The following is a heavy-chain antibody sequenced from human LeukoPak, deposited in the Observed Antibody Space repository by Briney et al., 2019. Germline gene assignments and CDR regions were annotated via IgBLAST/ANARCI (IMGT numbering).Heavy chain of an antibody. CDR1: GFTFSSYG. Sequence: GGSLRLSCAASGFTFSSYGMHWVRQAPGKGLEWVAFIRYDGSNKWYADSMKGPFTISRDNSKNTLYLHMNSLRTEDTAVYYCAKAMEYCSGGTCYSFPHWGQGTLVTVSS. V-gene: IGHV3-30*02. CDR3: AKAMEYCSGGTCYSFPH. D-gene: IGHD2-15*01. J-gene: IGHJ4*01. CDR2: IRYDGSNK.